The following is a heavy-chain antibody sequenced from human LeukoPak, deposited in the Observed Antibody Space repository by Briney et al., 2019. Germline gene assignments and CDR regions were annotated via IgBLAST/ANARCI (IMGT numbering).Heavy chain of an antibody. J-gene: IGHJ4*02. CDR3: ARNYDSSGYPIGFDY. Sequence: GSLRLSCAASGFTFSDYYMSWIRQPPGKGLEWIGEINHSGSTNYNPSLKSRVTISVDTSKNQFSLKLSSVTAADTAVYYCARNYDSSGYPIGFDYWGQGTLVTASS. CDR1: GFTFSDYY. V-gene: IGHV4-34*01. D-gene: IGHD3-22*01. CDR2: INHSGST.